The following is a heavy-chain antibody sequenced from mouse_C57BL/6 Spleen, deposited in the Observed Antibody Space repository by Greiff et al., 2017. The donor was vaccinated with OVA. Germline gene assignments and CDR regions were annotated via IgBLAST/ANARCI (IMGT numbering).Heavy chain of an antibody. Sequence: QVQLQQPGAELVKPGASVKLSCKASGYTFTSYWMQWVKQRPGQGLEWIGEIDPSDGYTNYNQKFKGKATLTVDTSSSTAYMQLSSLTSEDSAVYYWARGTGKGSYAMDYWGQGTSVTVSS. CDR2: IDPSDGYT. J-gene: IGHJ4*01. V-gene: IGHV1-50*01. D-gene: IGHD4-1*01. CDR3: ARGTGKGSYAMDY. CDR1: GYTFTSYW.